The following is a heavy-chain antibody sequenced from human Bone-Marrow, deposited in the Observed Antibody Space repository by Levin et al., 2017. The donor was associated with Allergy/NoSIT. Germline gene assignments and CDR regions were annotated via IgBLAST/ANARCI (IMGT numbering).Heavy chain of an antibody. CDR1: GFSLSTSGVG. V-gene: IGHV2-5*02. J-gene: IGHJ4*02. Sequence: SGPTLVKPTQALALTCTFSGFSLSTSGVGVGWIRQPPGKALECLALIYWDDDKRYSPSLKSRLTVTKDTSKNQVVLTMTNMDPVDTATYYCAHRRGGYNWNDANFDYWGQGTPVTVSS. CDR2: IYWDDDK. CDR3: AHRRGGYNWNDANFDY. D-gene: IGHD1-1*01.